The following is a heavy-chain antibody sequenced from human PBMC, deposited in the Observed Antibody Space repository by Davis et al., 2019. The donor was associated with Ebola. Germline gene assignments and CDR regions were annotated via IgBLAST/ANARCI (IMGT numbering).Heavy chain of an antibody. Sequence: GESLKISCAASGFTFSNYGLHWVRQAPGKGLEWLSYITNGGSTNSYADSVKGRFTVSRDNAKNSLFLQMNSLRDEDTAVYYCARGRWNYAMDYWGLGTLVIVSS. CDR1: GFTFSNYG. CDR3: ARGRWNYAMDY. J-gene: IGHJ4*02. D-gene: IGHD1-7*01. V-gene: IGHV3-48*02. CDR2: ITNGGSTN.